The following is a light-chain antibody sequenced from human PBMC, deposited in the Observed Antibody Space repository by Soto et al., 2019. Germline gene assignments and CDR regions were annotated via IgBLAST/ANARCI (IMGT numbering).Light chain of an antibody. Sequence: DIVMTQSPLFLPVTPGEPASISCRSSQSLVHSNGNNYLDWYLQKPGQSPQLLIYLGSNRASGVPDRFSGSGSGTYFTLKITRVEAGDVGVYYCMQALQTPRTFGQGTKVEIK. J-gene: IGKJ1*01. CDR2: LGS. CDR3: MQALQTPRT. CDR1: QSLVHSNGNNY. V-gene: IGKV2-28*01.